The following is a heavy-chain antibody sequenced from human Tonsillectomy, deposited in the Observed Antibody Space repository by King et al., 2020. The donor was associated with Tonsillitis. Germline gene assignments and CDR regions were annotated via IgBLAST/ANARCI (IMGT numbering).Heavy chain of an antibody. CDR2: IYYSGST. V-gene: IGHV4-59*01. Sequence: LQLQESGPGLVKPSETLSLTCTVSGGSISSYYWSWIRPPPGKGLEWIGYIYYSGSTNYNPSLKSRVTISVDTSKNQFSLKLSSVTAADTAVYYCARDRGYYDSSGVFDYWGQGTLVTVSS. J-gene: IGHJ4*02. CDR1: GGSISSYY. D-gene: IGHD3-22*01. CDR3: ARDRGYYDSSGVFDY.